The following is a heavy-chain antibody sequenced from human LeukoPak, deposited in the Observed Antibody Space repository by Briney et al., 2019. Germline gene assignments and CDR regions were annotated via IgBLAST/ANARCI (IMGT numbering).Heavy chain of an antibody. V-gene: IGHV3-43*02. CDR2: ISGDGDTT. D-gene: IGHD4-11*01. Sequence: PGGSLRLSCAASGFTFDDYAMHWVRQAPGKGLEWVSLISGDGDTTYYADSMRGRVTISRDNSKNSLYLQMNSLRTEDTALYYCAKDVLVTTGWYFDLWGRGTLVTVSS. J-gene: IGHJ2*01. CDR3: AKDVLVTTGWYFDL. CDR1: GFTFDDYA.